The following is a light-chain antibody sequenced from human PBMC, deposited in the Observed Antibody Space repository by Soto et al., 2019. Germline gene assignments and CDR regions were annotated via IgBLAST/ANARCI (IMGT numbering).Light chain of an antibody. J-gene: IGKJ1*01. CDR3: QQYNSYLWT. Sequence: DIQMTQSPSTLSASVGDRVTITCRASQSISNWLAWYQQKPGKAPKLLIYKASSLESGVPSRFSGSGSGTEFTLTISILQPDDFATYYCQQYNSYLWTFGQGTKVEIK. CDR2: KAS. V-gene: IGKV1-5*03. CDR1: QSISNW.